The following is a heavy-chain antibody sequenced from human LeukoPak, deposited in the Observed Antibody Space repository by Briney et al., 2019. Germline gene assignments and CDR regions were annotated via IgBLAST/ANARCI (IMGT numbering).Heavy chain of an antibody. CDR2: IHYSGST. CDR3: ASLGGYQNGNFDY. J-gene: IGHJ4*02. CDR1: GYSFNSGNH. Sequence: PSETLSLTCAVSGYSFNSGNHWGCIRQPPEKGLEWIGSIHYSGSTNYNPSLKSRVTISIDTSKNHFSLKLSSVTAADTAVYYCASLGGYQNGNFDYWGRGALVTVSS. D-gene: IGHD1-26*01. V-gene: IGHV4-38-2*01.